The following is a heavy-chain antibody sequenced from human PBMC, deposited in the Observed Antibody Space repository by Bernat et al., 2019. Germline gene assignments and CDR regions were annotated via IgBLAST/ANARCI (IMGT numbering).Heavy chain of an antibody. CDR2: INAGNGNT. D-gene: IGHD2-15*01. J-gene: IGHJ5*01. Sequence: QVQLAQSGAEVKKPGASVKVSCKASGYTFTSYAMHWVRQAPGQRLEWMGWINAGNGNTKYSQKFQGRVTITRDTSASTAYMELSSLRSEDTAVYYCARVVGYCSGGSCYERLNWFDPWGQVTIVTVSS. CDR1: GYTFTSYA. CDR3: ARVVGYCSGGSCYERLNWFDP. V-gene: IGHV1-3*01.